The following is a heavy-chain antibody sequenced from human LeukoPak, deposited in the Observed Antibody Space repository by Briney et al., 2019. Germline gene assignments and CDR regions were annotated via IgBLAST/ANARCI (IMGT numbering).Heavy chain of an antibody. CDR3: ARTFEYSSSWYSNAFDI. CDR1: GFIFTDYW. V-gene: IGHV3-7*01. CDR2: IKEDGSEK. D-gene: IGHD6-13*01. J-gene: IGHJ3*02. Sequence: SGGSLRLSCAASGFIFTDYWMYWVRQAPGRGLAWVANIKEDGSEKNYVDSVKGRSTISRDNAKNSLYLQMNSLRAEDTAVYYCARTFEYSSSWYSNAFDIWGQGTMVTVSS.